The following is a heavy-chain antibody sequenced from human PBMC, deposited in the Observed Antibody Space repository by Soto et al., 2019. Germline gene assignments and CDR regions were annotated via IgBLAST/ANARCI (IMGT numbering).Heavy chain of an antibody. CDR1: GFTFSSYA. Sequence: GGSLRLSCAASGFTFSSYAMSWVRQAPGKGLEWVSAISGSGGSTYYADSVKGRFTISRDNSKNTLYLQMNSVRAEDTAVYYCAKDRGIVVVTAIPGSFDYWGQGTLVTVSS. CDR2: ISGSGGST. CDR3: AKDRGIVVVTAIPGSFDY. J-gene: IGHJ4*02. D-gene: IGHD2-21*02. V-gene: IGHV3-23*01.